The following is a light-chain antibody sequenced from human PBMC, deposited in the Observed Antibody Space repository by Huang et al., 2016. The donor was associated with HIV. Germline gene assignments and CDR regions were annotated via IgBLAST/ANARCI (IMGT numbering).Light chain of an antibody. Sequence: DIQMTQSPSSLSASVGDRVTITCRASQDISYSVAWYQQKPGTAPKLLLYAASRLESGVPSRFSGGGSGAAYTLAISSLQPEDFATYFCQQFFSTPYTFGQGTKLEIK. CDR1: QDISYS. J-gene: IGKJ2*01. CDR3: QQFFSTPYT. CDR2: AAS. V-gene: IGKV1-NL1*01.